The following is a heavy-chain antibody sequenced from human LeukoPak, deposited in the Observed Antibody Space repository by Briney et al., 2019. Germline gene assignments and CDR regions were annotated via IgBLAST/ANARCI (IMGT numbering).Heavy chain of an antibody. D-gene: IGHD6-19*01. CDR1: GFSFSTYS. J-gene: IGHJ4*02. Sequence: GGSLRLSCAASGFSFSTYSMNWVRQAPGKGLEWVSSISGSSTYIYYADSVKGRFTISRDNAKKSLYLQMNSLRAEDTAVYYCARVYSSGWSYWGQGTLVTVSS. CDR2: ISGSSTYI. CDR3: ARVYSSGWSY. V-gene: IGHV3-21*01.